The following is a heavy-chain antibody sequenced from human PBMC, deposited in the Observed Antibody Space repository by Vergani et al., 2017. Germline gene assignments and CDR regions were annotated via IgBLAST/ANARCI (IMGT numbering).Heavy chain of an antibody. V-gene: IGHV3-23*01. CDR1: GFTFSSYA. D-gene: IGHD2-21*02. J-gene: IGHJ4*02. Sequence: EVQLLESGGGLVQPGGSLRLSCAASGFTFSSYAMSWVRQAPGKGLEWVSAISGSGGSTYYADSVEGRFTISRDNSTNTLYLQMNSLRAEDTAVYYGAKDLLLVGMDYWGQGTLVTVSS. CDR2: ISGSGGST. CDR3: AKDLLLVGMDY.